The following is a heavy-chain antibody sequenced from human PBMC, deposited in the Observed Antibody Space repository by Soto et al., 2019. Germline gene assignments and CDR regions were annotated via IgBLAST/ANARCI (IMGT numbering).Heavy chain of an antibody. CDR2: ISGSGGRS. Sequence: EVQLLDSGGGLVQPGGSLRLSCAASGFTFSNYAMTWVRQGPGKGLEWVSGISGSGGRSYYADSVKGRFTISRDNSKSTLYLQMNSLRAEDPAVYYCAKAYFVRSSEQPYYFDYWGQGTLVSVSS. V-gene: IGHV3-23*01. CDR1: GFTFSNYA. D-gene: IGHD3-16*02. CDR3: AKAYFVRSSEQPYYFDY. J-gene: IGHJ4*02.